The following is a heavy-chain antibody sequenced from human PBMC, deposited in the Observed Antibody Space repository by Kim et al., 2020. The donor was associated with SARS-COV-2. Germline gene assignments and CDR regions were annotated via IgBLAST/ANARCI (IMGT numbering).Heavy chain of an antibody. CDR3: ARGIGEGYYYGMDV. J-gene: IGHJ6*02. Sequence: GGSLRLSCAASGFTFDDYGMSWVRQAPGKGLEWVSGINWNGGSTGYADSVKGRFTISRDNAKNSLYLQMNSLRAEDTALYHCARGIGEGYYYGMDVWGQGTTVTVSS. D-gene: IGHD2-21*01. V-gene: IGHV3-20*01. CDR2: INWNGGST. CDR1: GFTFDDYG.